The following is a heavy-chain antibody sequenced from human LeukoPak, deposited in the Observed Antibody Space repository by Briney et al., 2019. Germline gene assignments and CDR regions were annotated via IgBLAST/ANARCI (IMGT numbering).Heavy chain of an antibody. V-gene: IGHV4-34*01. D-gene: IGHD1-7*01. J-gene: IGHJ6*03. CDR1: GGSLSNYY. CDR2: INDSGRI. Sequence: SETLSLTCAVYGGSLSNYYWSWIRQPPGKGLEWIGEINDSGRINYNPSLMSRVTVSVDTSKNQFSLRLTSVTATDTAVYYCARRWNYGRNYYIDVWGNGATVSVSS. CDR3: ARRWNYGRNYYIDV.